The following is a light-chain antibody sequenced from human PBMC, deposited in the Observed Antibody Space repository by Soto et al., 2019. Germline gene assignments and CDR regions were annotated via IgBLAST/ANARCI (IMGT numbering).Light chain of an antibody. CDR2: AVN. Sequence: QSVLTQPASVSASPGQSIFISCTGTSEDIGAYDYVSWYQQHPGKAPKLILYAVNDRPSGVSSRFSGSKSGNTASLTISGVQPDDEADYYCSSYRSSDTLEVFGTGTKGTVL. CDR3: SSYRSSDTLEV. CDR1: SEDIGAYDY. V-gene: IGLV2-14*01. J-gene: IGLJ1*01.